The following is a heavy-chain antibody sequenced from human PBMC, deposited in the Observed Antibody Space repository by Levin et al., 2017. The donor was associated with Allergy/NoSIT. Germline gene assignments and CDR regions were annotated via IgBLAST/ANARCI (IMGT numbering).Heavy chain of an antibody. J-gene: IGHJ4*02. CDR1: GYTFTVYY. Sequence: ASVKVSCKASGYTFTVYYMHWVQQAPGQGLEWMGWINPDSGGTKYAQRFQGRVTMTRDTSISTAYMELSRLRSDDTAVYYCARVRGDYCSGGSCRKYYFDYWGQGTLVTVSS. CDR2: INPDSGGT. V-gene: IGHV1-2*02. CDR3: ARVRGDYCSGGSCRKYYFDY. D-gene: IGHD2-15*01.